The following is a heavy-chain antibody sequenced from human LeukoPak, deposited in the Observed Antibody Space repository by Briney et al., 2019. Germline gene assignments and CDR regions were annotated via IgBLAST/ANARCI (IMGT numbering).Heavy chain of an antibody. Sequence: AGGSLRLSCAASGFALSSFEMNWVRQAPGKGLEWVSYISSSGSTIYYADSVKGRFTISRDNAKNSLYLQMNSLRAEDTAVYYCARDRRATTPRGWYYYGMDVWGQGTTVTVSS. CDR3: ARDRRATTPRGWYYYGMDV. J-gene: IGHJ6*02. CDR1: GFALSSFE. V-gene: IGHV3-48*03. CDR2: ISSSGSTI. D-gene: IGHD5-24*01.